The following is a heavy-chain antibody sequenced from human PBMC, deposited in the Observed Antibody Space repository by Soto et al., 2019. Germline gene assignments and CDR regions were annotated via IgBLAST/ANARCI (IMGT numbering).Heavy chain of an antibody. CDR2: IKSKTDGGTT. V-gene: IGHV3-15*01. CDR3: TTHTKRRYYYYGMDV. J-gene: IGHJ6*02. CDR1: GFTFSNAW. Sequence: GGSLRLSCAASGFTFSNAWMSWVRQAPGKGLEWVGRIKSKTDGGTTDYAAPVKGRFTISRDDSKNTLYLQMNSLKTEDTAVYYCTTHTKRRYYYYGMDVWGQGTTVTSP.